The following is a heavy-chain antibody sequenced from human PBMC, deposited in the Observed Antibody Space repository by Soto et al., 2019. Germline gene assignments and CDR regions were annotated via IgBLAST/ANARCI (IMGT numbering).Heavy chain of an antibody. V-gene: IGHV3-30-3*01. CDR2: ISYDGSNK. CDR3: ARDGPYYYGSGSYRGWFDP. CDR1: GFTFSSYA. Sequence: QVQLVESGGGVVQPGRSLRLSCAASGFTFSSYAMHWVRQAPGKGLEWVAVISYDGSNKYYADSVKGRFTISRDNSKNTLYLQRNSLRAEDTAVYYCARDGPYYYGSGSYRGWFDPWGQGTLVTVSS. D-gene: IGHD3-10*01. J-gene: IGHJ5*02.